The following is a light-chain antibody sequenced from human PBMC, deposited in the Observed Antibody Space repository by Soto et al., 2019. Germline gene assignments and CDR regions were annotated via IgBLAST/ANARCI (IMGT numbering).Light chain of an antibody. Sequence: QSALTQPASVSGSPGQSITISCTGTSSDVGGYNYVSWYQQPPGQAPKLMIYDVINRPSGVSNRFSGSRSGNTASLTISGLQTEDEADYYCSSYTSSSTLYVFGTGTKLTVL. CDR3: SSYTSSSTLYV. V-gene: IGLV2-14*01. CDR1: SSDVGGYNY. J-gene: IGLJ1*01. CDR2: DVI.